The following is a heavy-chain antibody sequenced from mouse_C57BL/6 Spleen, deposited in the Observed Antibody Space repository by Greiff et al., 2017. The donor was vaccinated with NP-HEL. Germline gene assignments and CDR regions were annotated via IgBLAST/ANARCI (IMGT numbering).Heavy chain of an antibody. D-gene: IGHD3-2*02. CDR3: ARDSSGP. J-gene: IGHJ3*01. Sequence: EVQLQQSGPELVKPGASVKISCKASGYTFTDYYMNWVKQSHGKSLEWIGDINPNNGGTSYIQKFKGKSTLTLDKSSSTAYMELRSLTSEDSAVYYCARDSSGPWGQGTLVTVSA. CDR1: GYTFTDYY. V-gene: IGHV1-26*01. CDR2: INPNNGGT.